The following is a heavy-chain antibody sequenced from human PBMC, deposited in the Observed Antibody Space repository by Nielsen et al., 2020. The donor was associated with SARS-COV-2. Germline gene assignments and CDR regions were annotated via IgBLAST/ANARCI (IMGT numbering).Heavy chain of an antibody. CDR2: INWNGGST. V-gene: IGHV3-20*04. Sequence: GSLRFSCAASGFTFDDYGMSWVRQAPGKGLEWVSGINWNGGSTGYADSVKGRFTISRDNAKNSLYLQMNSLRAEDTAVYYCAREQGRSGNYEVHYYGMDVWGQGTTVTVSS. CDR3: AREQGRSGNYEVHYYGMDV. CDR1: GFTFDDYG. J-gene: IGHJ6*02. D-gene: IGHD1-7*01.